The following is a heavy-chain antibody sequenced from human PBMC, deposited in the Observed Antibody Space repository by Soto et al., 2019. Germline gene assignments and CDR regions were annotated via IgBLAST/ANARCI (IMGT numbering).Heavy chain of an antibody. D-gene: IGHD6-13*01. Sequence: PSETLSLTCTVSGGSINSYYWSWIRQPPGKGLEWIGYIFYSGSTNYNPSLKSRVTVSADTSKNQFSPRLSSVTAADTAVYYCARLSRGAAAGFDYWGQGTLVTVSS. CDR2: IFYSGST. V-gene: IGHV4-59*08. CDR1: GGSINSYY. J-gene: IGHJ4*02. CDR3: ARLSRGAAAGFDY.